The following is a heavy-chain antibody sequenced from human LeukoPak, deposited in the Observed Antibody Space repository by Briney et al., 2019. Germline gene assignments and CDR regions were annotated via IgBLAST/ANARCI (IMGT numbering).Heavy chain of an antibody. Sequence: GGSLRLSCAASGFTVSSNYMSWVRQAPGKGLEWVSVIYSGGSTYYADSVKGRFTISRDNAKNTLYLQMNSLRAEDTAVYYCARVGSGYDTFDYWGQGTLVTVSS. CDR3: ARVGSGYDTFDY. V-gene: IGHV3-53*01. CDR2: IYSGGST. J-gene: IGHJ4*02. CDR1: GFTVSSNY. D-gene: IGHD5-12*01.